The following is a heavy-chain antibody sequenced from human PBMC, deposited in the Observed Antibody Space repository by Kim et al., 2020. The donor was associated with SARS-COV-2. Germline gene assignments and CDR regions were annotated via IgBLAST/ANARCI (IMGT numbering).Heavy chain of an antibody. V-gene: IGHV3-49*02. Sequence: GRTAKYAASVKGRITISRDDSKSIAYLQMNSLKIEDTAVYYCGRKIRSTDYWGQGTLVTVSS. D-gene: IGHD4-17*01. CDR2: GRTA. CDR3: GRKIRSTDY. J-gene: IGHJ4*02.